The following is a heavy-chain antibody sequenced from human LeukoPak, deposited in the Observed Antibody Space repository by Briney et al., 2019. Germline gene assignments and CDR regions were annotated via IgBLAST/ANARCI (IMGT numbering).Heavy chain of an antibody. CDR3: AREYGRWQQSGGYYFDY. Sequence: SETLSLTCTVSGGSISSYYWSWIRQPPGEGLQWIGEINHSGSTSYNPSLKSRVTISVDTSKSQFSLKLNSVTAADTAVYYCAREYGRWQQSGGYYFDYWGQETLVTVSS. CDR2: INHSGST. D-gene: IGHD3-10*01. J-gene: IGHJ4*02. CDR1: GGSISSYY. V-gene: IGHV4-34*01.